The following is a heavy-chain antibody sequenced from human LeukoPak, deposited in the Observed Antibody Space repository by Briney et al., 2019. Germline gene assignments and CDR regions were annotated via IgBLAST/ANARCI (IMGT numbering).Heavy chain of an antibody. CDR3: TRGSGIVVAGWDWFDP. CDR1: GYSFTTYD. D-gene: IGHD6-19*01. CDR2: MNPNSGNT. Sequence: ASVKVSCKASGYSFTTYDIDWVRQATGQGLEWMGWMNPNSGNTGYAQKFQGRVTITRNTSIGTAYMELSSLRSEDTAVYYCTRGSGIVVAGWDWFDPWGQGTLVTVSS. J-gene: IGHJ5*02. V-gene: IGHV1-8*03.